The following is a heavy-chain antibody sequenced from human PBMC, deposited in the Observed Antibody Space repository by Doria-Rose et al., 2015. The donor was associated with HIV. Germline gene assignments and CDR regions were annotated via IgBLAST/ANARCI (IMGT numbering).Heavy chain of an antibody. J-gene: IGHJ4*02. Sequence: QTTLKESGPVLVKPTETLTLTCTVSGVSLSSPGMGVSWIRQPPGKALEWLANIFSDDERSYKTSLKCRLTISRCTSKSQVVLTMTDMDPVDTATYYCARIKSSRWYHKYYFDFWGQGTLVIVSA. CDR2: IFSDDER. V-gene: IGHV2-26*01. D-gene: IGHD6-13*01. CDR1: GVSLSSPGMG. CDR3: ARIKSSRWYHKYYFDF.